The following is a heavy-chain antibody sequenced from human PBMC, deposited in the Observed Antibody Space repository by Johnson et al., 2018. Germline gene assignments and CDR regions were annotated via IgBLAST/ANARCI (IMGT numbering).Heavy chain of an antibody. CDR2: VSYDGRNK. CDR3: AKSTWYSGYDRGFYYYYGMDV. CDR1: GFTFSSYG. V-gene: IGHV3-30*18. Sequence: QVQLVESGGGVVQXGRSXRLXCAASGFTFSSYGMHWVRQAPGKGLEWVAVVSYDGRNKYYADSVKGRFTISRDNSKNTLYLQMNSLRAEDTAVYYCAKSTWYSGYDRGFYYYYGMDVWGQGTTVTVSS. D-gene: IGHD5-12*01. J-gene: IGHJ6*02.